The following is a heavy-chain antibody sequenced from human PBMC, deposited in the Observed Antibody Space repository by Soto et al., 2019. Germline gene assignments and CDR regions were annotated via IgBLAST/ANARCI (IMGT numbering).Heavy chain of an antibody. CDR3: ARWAGYYDSSGYYYGDAFDI. V-gene: IGHV3-48*01. J-gene: IGHJ3*02. D-gene: IGHD3-22*01. CDR1: GFTFSSYS. CDR2: ISSSSSTI. Sequence: EVQLVESGGGLVQPGGSLRLSCAASGFTFSSYSMNWVRQAPGKGLEWVSYISSSSSTIYYADSVKGRFTISRDNAKNSLYLQMNSLRAEDTAVHYCARWAGYYDSSGYYYGDAFDIWGQGTMVTVSS.